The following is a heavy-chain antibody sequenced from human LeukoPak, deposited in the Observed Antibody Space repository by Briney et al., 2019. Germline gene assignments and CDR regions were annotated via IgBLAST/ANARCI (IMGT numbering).Heavy chain of an antibody. CDR1: GFTFSSYG. D-gene: IGHD2-2*01. Sequence: GGTLRLSCAASGFTFSSYGMSWVRQAPGKGLEWVSAISGSGGSTYYADSVKGRFTISRDNSKNTLYLQMNSLRAEDTAVYYCAHGTVYQLDYWGQGTLVTVSS. CDR2: ISGSGGST. V-gene: IGHV3-23*01. CDR3: AHGTVYQLDY. J-gene: IGHJ4*02.